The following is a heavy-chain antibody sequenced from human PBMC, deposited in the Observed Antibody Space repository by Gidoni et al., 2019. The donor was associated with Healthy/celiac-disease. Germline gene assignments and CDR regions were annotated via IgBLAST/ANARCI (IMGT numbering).Heavy chain of an antibody. V-gene: IGHV1-69*01. CDR1: GGTFSSYA. D-gene: IGHD3-22*01. J-gene: IGHJ4*02. Sequence: QVQLVQSGAEVKKPGSSVKVSFTASGGTFSSYAISWGRQAPGQGLEWMGGIIPIFGTANYAQKFQGRVTITADESTSTAYMELGSLRSEDTAVYYCARIYYDSSGYYDYWGQGTLVTVSS. CDR2: IIPIFGTA. CDR3: ARIYYDSSGYYDY.